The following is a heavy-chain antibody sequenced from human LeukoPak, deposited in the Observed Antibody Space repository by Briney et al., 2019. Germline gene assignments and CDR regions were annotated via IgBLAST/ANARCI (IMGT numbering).Heavy chain of an antibody. V-gene: IGHV1-69*04. Sequence: SVKVSCKASGGTFSSYAISWVRQAPGQGLEWMGRIIPIFGIANYAQKFQGRVTITADKSTSTAYMELSSLRSEDTAVYYCARGARVSGSPLVNYFNYWGQGTLVTVSS. D-gene: IGHD1-26*01. CDR3: ARGARVSGSPLVNYFNY. CDR1: GGTFSSYA. CDR2: IIPIFGIA. J-gene: IGHJ4*02.